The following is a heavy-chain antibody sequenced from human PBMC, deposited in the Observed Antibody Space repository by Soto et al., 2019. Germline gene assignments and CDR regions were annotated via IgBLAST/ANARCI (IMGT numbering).Heavy chain of an antibody. V-gene: IGHV3-15*07. CDR1: RLTISDAW. CDR3: SPHAWFDP. CDR2: IKHKRDDETT. J-gene: IGHJ5*02. Sequence: LRPSCTASRLTISDAWMNWVRQAPGKGLEWVGRIKHKRDDETTDYAAPVKGRFIISRDDSKDTVYLQMNSLKNEDTGVYYCSPHAWFDPWGQGTQVTVSS.